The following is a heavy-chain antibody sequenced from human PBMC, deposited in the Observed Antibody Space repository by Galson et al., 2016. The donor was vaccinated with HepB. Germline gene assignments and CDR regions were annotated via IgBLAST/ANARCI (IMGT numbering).Heavy chain of an antibody. D-gene: IGHD3-16*01. J-gene: IGHJ4*02. CDR3: ARGGKWQLGSLYFDS. Sequence: SLRLSCAASGFGVSSSYMSWVRQAPGKGLEWLSVLYSGGTTFYAGSVRGRFTISRDNSQNTLYLQMNSLRAEDTAVYFCARGGKWQLGSLYFDSWGQGTLVTVSS. V-gene: IGHV3-53*01. CDR1: GFGVSSSY. CDR2: LYSGGTT.